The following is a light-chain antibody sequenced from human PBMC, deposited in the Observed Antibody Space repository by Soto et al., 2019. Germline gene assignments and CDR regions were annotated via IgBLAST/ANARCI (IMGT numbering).Light chain of an antibody. J-gene: IGLJ2*01. CDR3: GSYTSAHTLEGIV. V-gene: IGLV2-14*01. CDR1: DTDIGGADY. CDR2: EVS. Sequence: QSALTQPASVSGSPGQSITVSCTGTDTDIGGADYVSWYQQHPGKAPKLIIYEVSHRPSGISSRFSGSKSGTTASLTISRLQTKDEAHYFCGSYTSAHTLEGIVFGGGTQLTVL.